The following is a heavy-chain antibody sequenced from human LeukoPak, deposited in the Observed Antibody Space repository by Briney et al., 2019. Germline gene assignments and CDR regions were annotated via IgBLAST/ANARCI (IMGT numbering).Heavy chain of an antibody. CDR3: AKAGGSGLAYCGGDCYLLDY. CDR1: GFTFSSYA. Sequence: GGSLRLSCAASGFTFSSYAMSWVRQAPGKGLEWVSAISGSGGSTYYADSVKGRFTISRDNSKDTLYLQMNSLRAEDTAVYYCAKAGGSGLAYCGGDCYLLDYWGQGTLVTVSS. V-gene: IGHV3-23*01. D-gene: IGHD2-21*02. CDR2: ISGSGGST. J-gene: IGHJ4*02.